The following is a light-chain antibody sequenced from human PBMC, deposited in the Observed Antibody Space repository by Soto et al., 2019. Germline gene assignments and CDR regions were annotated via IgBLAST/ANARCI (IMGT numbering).Light chain of an antibody. V-gene: IGKV3-20*01. CDR3: QQYGSSPPWT. CDR2: GAS. Sequence: EIVLTQSPGTLSLSPGERATLSCRASQSVRNSYLAWYQQKPGQAPRLLIHGASSRATGIPDRFSGSGSGTDFTLTISRLEPEDIAVYYCQQYGSSPPWTFGQGTKVEIK. J-gene: IGKJ1*01. CDR1: QSVRNSY.